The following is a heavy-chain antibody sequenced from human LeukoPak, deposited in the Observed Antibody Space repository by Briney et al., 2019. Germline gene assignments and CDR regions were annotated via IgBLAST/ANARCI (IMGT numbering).Heavy chain of an antibody. CDR1: GFTFSSYW. Sequence: PGGSLRLSCAASGFTFSSYWMHWVRQAPGKGLVWVSRINSDGSSTSYADSVKGRFTISRDNSKNTLYLQMNSLRAEDAAVYYCARFVDCSTTSCHAGGGYWGQGTLVTVSS. CDR2: INSDGSST. CDR3: ARFVDCSTTSCHAGGGY. J-gene: IGHJ4*02. D-gene: IGHD2-2*01. V-gene: IGHV3-74*01.